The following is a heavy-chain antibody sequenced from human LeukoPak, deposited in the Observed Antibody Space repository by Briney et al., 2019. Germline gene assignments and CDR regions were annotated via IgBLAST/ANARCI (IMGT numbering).Heavy chain of an antibody. CDR2: ISGSGGST. Sequence: PGGSVRLSCAASGFTFSSYAMSWVRQAPGKGLEWVSTISGSGGSTYYADSVKGRFTISRDNAKNSLFLQMNRLQDEDTAVYYCARVGVGDWGSVWDHWGQGARVTVSS. CDR3: ARVGVGDWGSVWDH. CDR1: GFTFSSYA. J-gene: IGHJ4*02. D-gene: IGHD3-16*01. V-gene: IGHV3-23*01.